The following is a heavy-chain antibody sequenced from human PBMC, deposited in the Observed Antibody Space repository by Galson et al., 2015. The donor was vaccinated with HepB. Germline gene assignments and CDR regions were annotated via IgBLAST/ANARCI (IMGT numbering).Heavy chain of an antibody. V-gene: IGHV4-59*11. D-gene: IGHD3-22*01. CDR1: GGSISSHY. Sequence: ETLSLTCTVSGGSISSHYWSWIRQPPGKGLEWIGYIYYSGSTNYNPSLKSRVTISVDTSKNQFSLKLSSVTAADTAVYYCARVDTGTKYYYDSSGYYSGAFDIWGQGTMVTVSS. CDR3: ARVDTGTKYYYDSSGYYSGAFDI. CDR2: IYYSGST. J-gene: IGHJ3*02.